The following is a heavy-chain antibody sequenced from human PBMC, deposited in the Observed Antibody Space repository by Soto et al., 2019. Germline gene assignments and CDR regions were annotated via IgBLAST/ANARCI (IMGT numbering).Heavy chain of an antibody. Sequence: EVQLVESGGGLVQPGGSLRLSCGASGFTFRTYWLSWVRQVPGKGMEWVANINQDGSEKNYVDSVKGRFTISRDNAKNSLYLQMSRLTAEDTAPYYCARDGSTSWYSYDYHGMDVWGQGTTVTVSS. CDR3: ARDGSTSWYSYDYHGMDV. D-gene: IGHD5-18*01. V-gene: IGHV3-7*05. CDR2: INQDGSEK. CDR1: GFTFRTYW. J-gene: IGHJ6*02.